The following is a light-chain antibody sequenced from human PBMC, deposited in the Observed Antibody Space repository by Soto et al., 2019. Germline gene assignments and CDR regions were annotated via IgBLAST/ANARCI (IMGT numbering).Light chain of an antibody. CDR3: QKYNRAPLT. Sequence: DIQMTQSPSSVSAAVGDRVTITCRASQDISNYLAWYQQKPGKVPKLLIYAASALQSGVPSRFSGSGSGTDFTLTISSLQPEDVATYYCQKYNRAPLTFGGGTKVGIK. CDR2: AAS. V-gene: IGKV1-27*01. J-gene: IGKJ4*01. CDR1: QDISNY.